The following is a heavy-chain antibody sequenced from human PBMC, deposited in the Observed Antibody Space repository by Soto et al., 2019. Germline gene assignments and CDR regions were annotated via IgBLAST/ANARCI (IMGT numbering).Heavy chain of an antibody. Sequence: QVQLVESGGGVVQSGRSLRLSCAASGFTFSSYAMHWVRQAPGKGLEWVAVISYDGSNKYYADSVKGRFTISRDNSKHTLYLQMNSLRAEDTAVYYCARGPADIVVVVAATDDYWGQGTLVTVSS. CDR1: GFTFSSYA. D-gene: IGHD2-15*01. CDR3: ARGPADIVVVVAATDDY. V-gene: IGHV3-30-3*01. J-gene: IGHJ4*02. CDR2: ISYDGSNK.